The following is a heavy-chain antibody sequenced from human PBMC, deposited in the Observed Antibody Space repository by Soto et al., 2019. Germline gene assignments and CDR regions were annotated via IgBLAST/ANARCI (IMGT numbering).Heavy chain of an antibody. D-gene: IGHD2-2*01. J-gene: IGHJ4*02. Sequence: HPVGSLRLSCAASGLTFSTYEMNWVRQAPGKGLEWVSYISSSGTTIYYADPVKGRFTISRDNAKNSLYLQMNSLRADDTAVYYCASALVVVPVGIHYWGQGTLVTVSS. CDR2: ISSSGTTI. V-gene: IGHV3-48*03. CDR1: GLTFSTYE. CDR3: ASALVVVPVGIHY.